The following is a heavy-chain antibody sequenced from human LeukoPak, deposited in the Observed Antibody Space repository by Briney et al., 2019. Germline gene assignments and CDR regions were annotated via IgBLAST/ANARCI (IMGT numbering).Heavy chain of an antibody. J-gene: IGHJ4*02. CDR1: GDSLSSNSAA. CDR3: ARGADGYNNYYFDY. CDR2: TYYKSKWFN. V-gene: IGHV6-1*01. D-gene: IGHD3-10*01. Sequence: HSQTLSLTCALSGDSLSSNSAAWNWIRQSPSRGLEWLGRTYYKSKWFNDYAISVRSRITINPDTSKNQFSLQLNSVTPEDTAVYYCARGADGYNNYYFDYWGQGTLVTVSS.